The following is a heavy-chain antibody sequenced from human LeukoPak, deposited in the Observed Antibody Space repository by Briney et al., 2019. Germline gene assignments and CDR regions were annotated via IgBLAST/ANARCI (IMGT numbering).Heavy chain of an antibody. Sequence: SETLSLTCTVSGGSISSHYWSWIRQPPGKGLEWIGYIYYSGSTNYNPSLKSRVTISVDTSKNQFSLKLSSVTAADTAVYYCARFVDYDYVWGSYRYLDYWGQGTLVTVSS. CDR3: ARFVDYDYVWGSYRYLDY. V-gene: IGHV4-59*11. CDR1: GGSISSHY. D-gene: IGHD3-16*02. J-gene: IGHJ4*02. CDR2: IYYSGST.